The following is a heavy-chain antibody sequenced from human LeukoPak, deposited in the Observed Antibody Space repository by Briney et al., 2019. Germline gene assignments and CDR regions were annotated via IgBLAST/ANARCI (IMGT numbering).Heavy chain of an antibody. Sequence: SQTLSLTCTVSGGSISSGSYYWSWIRQPAGKGLEWIGRIYTSGSTNYNPSLKSRVTISVDTSKNQFSLKLSSVTAADTAVYYCARLPSRGVIIRAIDYWGQGTLVTVSS. CDR3: ARLPSRGVIIRAIDY. V-gene: IGHV4-61*02. CDR1: GGSISSGSYY. CDR2: IYTSGST. J-gene: IGHJ4*02. D-gene: IGHD3-10*01.